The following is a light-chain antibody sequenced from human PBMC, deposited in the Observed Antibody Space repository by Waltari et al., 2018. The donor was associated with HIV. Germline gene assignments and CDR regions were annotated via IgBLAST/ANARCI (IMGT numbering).Light chain of an antibody. CDR1: SSDVGGYNY. V-gene: IGLV2-23*02. Sequence: QSALTQPASVSGSPGPSITLSCTGTSSDVGGYNYFSWYQQHPGKAPKLMIYDVSKRPSGVSNRFSGSKSGNTASLTISGLQAEDEADYYCCSYAGSSTHVVFGGGTKLTVL. CDR3: CSYAGSSTHVV. J-gene: IGLJ2*01. CDR2: DVS.